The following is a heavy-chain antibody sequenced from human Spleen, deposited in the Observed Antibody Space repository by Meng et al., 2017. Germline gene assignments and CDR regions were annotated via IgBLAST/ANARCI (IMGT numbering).Heavy chain of an antibody. Sequence: GESLKISCAVSGFTFGDYGMSWVRQAPGKGLEWVSGINWNGDSTGYADSVKGRFTISRDNAKNSLYLQMNSLRVEDTAFDYCARGHRRTTAIPGSEWGQGTLVTVSS. CDR1: GFTFGDYG. D-gene: IGHD4-17*01. V-gene: IGHV3-20*04. CDR3: ARGHRRTTAIPGSE. J-gene: IGHJ4*02. CDR2: INWNGDST.